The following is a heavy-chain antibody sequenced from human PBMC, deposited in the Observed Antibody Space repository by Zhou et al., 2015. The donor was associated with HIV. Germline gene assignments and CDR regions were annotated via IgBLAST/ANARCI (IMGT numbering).Heavy chain of an antibody. V-gene: IGHV3-30*18. Sequence: QLQLVESGGGVVQPGRSLRLSCAASGFTFSSYGMHWVRQAPGKGLEWVAVLSYDGNNKYYADSVKGRFTISRDNSKNTLYLQMNSLRGEDTAIYYCAKDRGFWSGYYTGIHYYYGMDVWGQGTTVAVSS. CDR2: LSYDGNNK. D-gene: IGHD3-3*01. CDR1: GFTFSSYG. CDR3: AKDRGFWSGYYTGIHYYYGMDV. J-gene: IGHJ6*02.